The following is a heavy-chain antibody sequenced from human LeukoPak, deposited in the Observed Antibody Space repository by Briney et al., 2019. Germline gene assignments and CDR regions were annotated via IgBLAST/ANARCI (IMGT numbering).Heavy chain of an antibody. Sequence: SETLSLTCTVSGGSISSCYWSWIRQPPGKGLEWIGYIYYSGRTNYHPSLKSRVTISVDTSKNQFSLKLSSVTAADTAVYYCAGHRSGWYLEYFQHWGQGTLVTVSS. CDR1: GGSISSCY. CDR2: IYYSGRT. D-gene: IGHD6-19*01. J-gene: IGHJ1*01. V-gene: IGHV4-59*01. CDR3: AGHRSGWYLEYFQH.